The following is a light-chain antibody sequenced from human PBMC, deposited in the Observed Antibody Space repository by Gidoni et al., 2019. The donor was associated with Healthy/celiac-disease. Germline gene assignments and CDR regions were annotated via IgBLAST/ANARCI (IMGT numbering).Light chain of an antibody. CDR3: QQYNNWPPIT. Sequence: ELVMPQSPATLSVSTGERATLSCRASQSVSSNLAWYQQKPGQAPRLLIYGASTRATGIPARFSGSGSGTEVTLTISSLQSEDFAVYYCQQYNNWPPITFGQGTRLEIK. J-gene: IGKJ5*01. CDR2: GAS. V-gene: IGKV3-15*01. CDR1: QSVSSN.